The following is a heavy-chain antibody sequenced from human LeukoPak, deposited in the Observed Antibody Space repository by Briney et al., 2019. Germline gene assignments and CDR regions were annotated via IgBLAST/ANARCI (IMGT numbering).Heavy chain of an antibody. D-gene: IGHD3-10*01. V-gene: IGHV4-39*07. Sequence: PSETLSLTCTVSGGSISSSSYYWGWIRQPPGKGLEWIGSIYYSGSTYYNPSLKSRVTISVDTSKNQFSLKLSSVTAADTAVYYCAREKSGVFDYWGQGTLVTVSS. CDR3: AREKSGVFDY. CDR2: IYYSGST. CDR1: GGSISSSSYY. J-gene: IGHJ4*02.